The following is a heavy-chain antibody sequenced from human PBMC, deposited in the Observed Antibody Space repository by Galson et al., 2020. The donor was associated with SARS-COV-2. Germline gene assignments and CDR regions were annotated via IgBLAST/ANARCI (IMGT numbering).Heavy chain of an antibody. CDR3: AGRLKYCSSTSCYPVY. J-gene: IGHJ4*02. CDR2: IYSGGST. V-gene: IGHV3-66*01. CDR1: GFTVSSNY. D-gene: IGHD2-2*01. Sequence: GGSLRLSCAASGFTVSSNYMSWVRQAPGKGLEWVSVIYSGGSTYYADSVKGRFTISRDNSKNTLYLQMNSLRAEDTAVYYCAGRLKYCSSTSCYPVYWGQGTLVTVSS.